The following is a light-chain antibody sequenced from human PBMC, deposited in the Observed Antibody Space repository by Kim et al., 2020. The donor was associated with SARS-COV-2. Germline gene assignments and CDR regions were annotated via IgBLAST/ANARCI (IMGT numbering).Light chain of an antibody. V-gene: IGLV3-21*04. CDR2: YDS. J-gene: IGLJ2*01. CDR3: QVWDSSSDHRV. CDR1: NIGSKR. Sequence: APGKMARITCGGNNIGSKRVPCYQQKRGQAPVLVIYYDSARPSGIRERFSGSNSGNTATLTISRVEAGDEADYYCQVWDSSSDHRVFGGGTQLTVL.